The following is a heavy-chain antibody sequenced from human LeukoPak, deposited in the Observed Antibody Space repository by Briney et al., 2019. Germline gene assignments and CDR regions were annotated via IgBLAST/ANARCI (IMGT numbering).Heavy chain of an antibody. CDR2: IHPGGSEG. J-gene: IGHJ4*02. Sequence: GGSLRLSCAASGFTVLGYSMSWVRQAPGKGLEWVANIHPGGSEGDYVDSVKGRFTISRDNAKNSMYLQMNSLRGEDTAVYYCARCSGWAFKNWGQGTLVTVSS. V-gene: IGHV3-7*01. D-gene: IGHD6-19*01. CDR1: GFTVLGYS. CDR3: ARCSGWAFKN.